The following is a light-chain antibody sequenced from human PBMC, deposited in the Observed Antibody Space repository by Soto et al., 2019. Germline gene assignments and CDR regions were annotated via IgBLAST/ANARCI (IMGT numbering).Light chain of an antibody. V-gene: IGKV1-39*01. CDR1: QSISSY. J-gene: IGKJ4*01. CDR2: AAS. CDR3: QKYNSAPLT. Sequence: DTQMNQSPSSLSASVGDSIAITCRASQSISSYLNWYQQKPGKAPKLLISAASILQSGVPSRFSGSGSGTDFTLTISNLQPEDFAGYYCQKYNSAPLTFGGGTKVDIK.